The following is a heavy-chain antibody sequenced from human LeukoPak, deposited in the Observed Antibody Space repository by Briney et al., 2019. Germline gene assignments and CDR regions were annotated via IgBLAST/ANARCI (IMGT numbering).Heavy chain of an antibody. CDR2: MHYTGNS. CDR1: GGSTKIENYY. CDR3: ARGLYCVGDSCYLGNYFDY. D-gene: IGHD2-15*01. Sequence: SVTQSLTCTVSGGSTKIENYYWAWIRQSPGKGLEWMGGMHYTGNSKSSPSLKGRVTLSIDTSKNEISLKLTSVTAADTAVYYCARGLYCVGDSCYLGNYFDYWGQGTLVTVSS. J-gene: IGHJ4*02. V-gene: IGHV4-39*07.